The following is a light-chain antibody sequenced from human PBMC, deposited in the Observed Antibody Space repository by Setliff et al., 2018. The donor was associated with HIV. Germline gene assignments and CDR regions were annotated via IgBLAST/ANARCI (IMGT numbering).Light chain of an antibody. V-gene: IGLV2-14*03. Sequence: QSVLTQPASVSGAPGQSSTISCTGASNDVGSYNYVSWYQQHPGKAPKLMIYDVTNRPSGVSDRFSGSKSGNTASLTISGLQAEDEADYYCNSYTSTTFYVFGSGTRSPS. CDR2: DVT. CDR3: NSYTSTTFYV. J-gene: IGLJ1*01. CDR1: SNDVGSYNY.